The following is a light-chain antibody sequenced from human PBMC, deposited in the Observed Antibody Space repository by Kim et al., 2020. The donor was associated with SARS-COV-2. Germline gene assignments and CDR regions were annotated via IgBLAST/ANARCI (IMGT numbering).Light chain of an antibody. CDR2: GAS. J-gene: IGKJ1*01. CDR3: QQYNNWPGT. Sequence: VSPGERAPLSCRAGQSVSSNLAWYQQKPGQAPRLLIYGASTRATGIPARFSGSGSGTEFTLTINSLQSEDFAVYYCQQYNNWPGTFGQGTKVDIK. CDR1: QSVSSN. V-gene: IGKV3-15*01.